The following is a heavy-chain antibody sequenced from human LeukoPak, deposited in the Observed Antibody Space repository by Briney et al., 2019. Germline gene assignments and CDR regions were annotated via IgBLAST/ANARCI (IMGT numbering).Heavy chain of an antibody. CDR3: AKDKSGGFDY. D-gene: IGHD2-8*02. Sequence: GGSLRLSCAASGFTFSSFAMNWVRQAPGKGLEWVSGISGSGVTTYHADSVKGRFTISRDNSKNTLYLQMNSLRVEDTAVYYCAKDKSGGFDYWGQGTLVTVSS. J-gene: IGHJ4*02. CDR1: GFTFSSFA. V-gene: IGHV3-23*01. CDR2: ISGSGVTT.